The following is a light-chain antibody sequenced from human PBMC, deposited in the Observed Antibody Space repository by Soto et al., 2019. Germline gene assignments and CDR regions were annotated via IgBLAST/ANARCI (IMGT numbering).Light chain of an antibody. J-gene: IGKJ5*01. CDR1: QSVSSY. V-gene: IGKV3-11*01. Sequence: EIVLTQSPATLSLSPGERATLSCRASQSVSSYLAWYQQKPGQAPRLLIYDASNRATGIPARFSGSGSGTDFTLTISSLKPEDLAVYYCQQRSNLITFGQGTRLEIK. CDR3: QQRSNLIT. CDR2: DAS.